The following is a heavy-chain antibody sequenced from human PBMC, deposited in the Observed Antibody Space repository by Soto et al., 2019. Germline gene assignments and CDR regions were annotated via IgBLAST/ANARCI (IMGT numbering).Heavy chain of an antibody. CDR1: GYTFTGYY. J-gene: IGHJ4*02. D-gene: IGHD1-26*01. CDR2: INPKSGDT. Sequence: QVQLVQSGDEVKKSGASLKVSCKASGYTFTGYYIHWVRQAPGQGLEWMGWINPKSGDTNYAQKFQGRVSMPRDTSITTAYMEVSRLKSDDTAVYYCARGSPRMGALPTYWGQGTLVTVSS. CDR3: ARGSPRMGALPTY. V-gene: IGHV1-2*02.